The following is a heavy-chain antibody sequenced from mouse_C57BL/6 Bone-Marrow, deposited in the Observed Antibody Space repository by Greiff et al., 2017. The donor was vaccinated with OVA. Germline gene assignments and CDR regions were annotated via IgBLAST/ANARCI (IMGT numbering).Heavy chain of an antibody. Sequence: EVMLVESGPELVKPGASVKISCKASGYSFTGYYMNWVKQSPEKSLEWIGEINPSTGGTTYNQKFKATATLTVDKSSSTAYMQLKSLTSEDSAVYYCARAPYDEGDAMDYWGQGTSVTVSS. CDR1: GYSFTGYY. CDR3: ARAPYDEGDAMDY. CDR2: INPSTGGT. V-gene: IGHV1-42*01. J-gene: IGHJ4*01. D-gene: IGHD2-12*01.